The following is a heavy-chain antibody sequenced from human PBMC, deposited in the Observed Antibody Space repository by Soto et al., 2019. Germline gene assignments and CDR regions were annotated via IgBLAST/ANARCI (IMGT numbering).Heavy chain of an antibody. D-gene: IGHD6-25*01. Sequence: SETLSLTCTVSGGSISSYYWSWIRQPPGKGLEWIGYIYYSGSTNYNPSLKSRVTISVDTSKNQFSLKLSSVTAADTAVYYCARRALPAAHFDYWGQGTLVTVSS. CDR3: ARRALPAAHFDY. V-gene: IGHV4-59*08. CDR2: IYYSGST. CDR1: GGSISSYY. J-gene: IGHJ4*02.